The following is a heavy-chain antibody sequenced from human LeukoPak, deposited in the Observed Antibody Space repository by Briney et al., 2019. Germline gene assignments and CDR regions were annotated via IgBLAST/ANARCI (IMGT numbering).Heavy chain of an antibody. J-gene: IGHJ4*02. Sequence: PGGSLRLSCAASGFTADDYGMSWVRQAPGKGLEWVSGINWNGGSTGYADSVKGRFTISRDNAKNSLYLQMNSLRTDDTAVYYCARLQPLVIPAAKLGFDYWGQGTLVTVSS. D-gene: IGHD2-2*01. CDR2: INWNGGST. CDR3: ARLQPLVIPAAKLGFDY. CDR1: GFTADDYG. V-gene: IGHV3-20*04.